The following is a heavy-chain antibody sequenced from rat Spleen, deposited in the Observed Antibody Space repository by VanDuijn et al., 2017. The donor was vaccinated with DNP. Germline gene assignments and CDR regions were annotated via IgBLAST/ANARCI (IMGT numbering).Heavy chain of an antibody. CDR2: IKAKSNNYAT. CDR3: DSYYGYNYWYFDV. Sequence: EVQVLESGGGLVQPGNSLKLSCATSGFTFSTAWMYWYRQFPEKRLEWVARIKAKSNNYATDYAESVKGRFTISRDDSKSSIYLQMNNLEEEDTAIYYCDSYYGYNYWYFDVWGPGTMVTVSS. J-gene: IGHJ1*01. CDR1: GFTFSTAW. D-gene: IGHD1-9*01. V-gene: IGHV6-6*01.